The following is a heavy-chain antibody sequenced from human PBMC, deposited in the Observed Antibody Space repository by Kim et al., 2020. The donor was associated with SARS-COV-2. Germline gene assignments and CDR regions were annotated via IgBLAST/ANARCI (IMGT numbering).Heavy chain of an antibody. D-gene: IGHD3-22*01. CDR2: ISVAGGVS. Sequence: GGSLRLSCAASGFTFGHYAMTWVRQAPGKGLEWVSRISVAGGVSGYANSVKGRFTASRDNSKNTLYLQMDTLTVEDTAVYFCAKAVEEDGSGYVTDWGQGALVTVSS. V-gene: IGHV3-23*01. J-gene: IGHJ4*02. CDR1: GFTFGHYA. CDR3: AKAVEEDGSGYVTD.